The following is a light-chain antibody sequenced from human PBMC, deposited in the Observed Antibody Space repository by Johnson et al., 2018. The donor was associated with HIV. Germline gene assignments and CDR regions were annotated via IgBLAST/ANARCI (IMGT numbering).Light chain of an antibody. CDR1: SSNIGNNY. CDR2: ENN. CDR3: GTWDSRLSAIYV. Sequence: QSVLTQPPSVSAAPGQKVTISCSGSSSNIGNNYVSWYQQLPGTAPKLLIYENNKRPSGIPDRFSGSKSGTSATLGITGLQTGDEAGYYWGTWDSRLSAIYVFGTGTKVTVL. J-gene: IGLJ1*01. V-gene: IGLV1-51*02.